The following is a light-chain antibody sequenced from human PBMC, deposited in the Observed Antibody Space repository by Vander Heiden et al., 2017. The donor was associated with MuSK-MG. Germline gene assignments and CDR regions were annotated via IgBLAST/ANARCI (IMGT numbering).Light chain of an antibody. J-gene: IGLJ3*02. CDR3: SPVAGSSNWV. Sequence: QSALTQPASVSGSPGPSITIPCTGTSTKIGSYDFVSWYHTYPANPLNLIIYDVSKRPAGIAHRFSGSKSGNTASLTISGRQTEDDADYYCSPVAGSSNWVFGGGSKLTVL. V-gene: IGLV2-23*02. CDR2: DVS. CDR1: STKIGSYDF.